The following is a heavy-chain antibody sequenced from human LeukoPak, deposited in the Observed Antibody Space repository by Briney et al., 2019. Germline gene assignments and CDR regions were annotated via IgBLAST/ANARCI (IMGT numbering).Heavy chain of an antibody. CDR1: GFTFSSYW. Sequence: PGGFLRLSCAASGFTFSSYWMHWVRQAPGKGLVWVSRINSDGSSTIYADSVKGRFTTSRDNAKNTLYLQMNSLRAEDTAVYYCASSPSSSKAPWGQGTLVTVSS. J-gene: IGHJ5*02. D-gene: IGHD6-13*01. CDR2: INSDGSST. V-gene: IGHV3-74*01. CDR3: ASSPSSSKAP.